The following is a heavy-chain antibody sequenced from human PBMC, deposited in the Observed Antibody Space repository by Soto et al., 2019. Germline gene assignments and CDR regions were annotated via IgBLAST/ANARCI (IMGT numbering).Heavy chain of an antibody. J-gene: IGHJ5*02. CDR2: INPNSGGT. Sequence: QVQLVQSGAEVKKPGASVKVSCKASGYTFTGYYMHWVRQAPGQGLEWMGWINPNSGGTNYAEKFQGRVTMTRDTSISTAYMELSRLRSDDTAVYYCARGGSSSWYIHNWFDPWGQGTLVTVSS. V-gene: IGHV1-2*02. CDR3: ARGGSSSWYIHNWFDP. CDR1: GYTFTGYY. D-gene: IGHD6-13*01.